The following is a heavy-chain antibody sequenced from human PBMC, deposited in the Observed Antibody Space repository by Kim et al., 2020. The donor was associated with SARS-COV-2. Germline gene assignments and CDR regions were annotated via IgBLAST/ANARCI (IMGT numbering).Heavy chain of an antibody. CDR2: IYYSGST. J-gene: IGHJ6*01. V-gene: IGHV4-39*01. CDR1: GVSISSSSYY. CDR3: ARLVETYYYYYGMDV. Sequence: SETLSLTCTVSGVSISSSSYYWGWIRQPPGKVLDWIGSIYYSGSTYYNPSLKSRVTISVDTSKNQFSLKLSSVTAADTTVYYCARLVETYYYYYGMDVW.